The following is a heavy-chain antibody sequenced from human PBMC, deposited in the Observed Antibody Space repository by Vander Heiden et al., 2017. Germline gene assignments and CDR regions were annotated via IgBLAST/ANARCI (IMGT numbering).Heavy chain of an antibody. CDR1: GGSFSGNY. J-gene: IGHJ6*02. Sequence: QVQLQQWGAGLLKPPETLSLTRAVHGGSFSGNYWSWIRQPPGKGLGWLGEINHSGSTKKNPSLKSRVTISVDTSNNQFSLRLSSVTAADTAVYYCARWGGSGGMDVWGQGTTVSVSS. V-gene: IGHV4-34*01. D-gene: IGHD3-10*01. CDR2: INHSGST. CDR3: ARWGGSGGMDV.